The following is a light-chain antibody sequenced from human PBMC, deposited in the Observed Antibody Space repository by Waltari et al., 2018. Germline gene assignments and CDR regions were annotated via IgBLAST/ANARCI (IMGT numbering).Light chain of an antibody. CDR2: DTS. Sequence: EVVLTQSPVTLSVSPGERATLSCRARRKVGTSLAWYQQKPGQAPRLLIYDTSTRATGFPARFSGSGSGTEFTLTISSLQSEDFGVYYCQQYNYWPPAYTFGQGTKLEI. CDR3: QQYNYWPPAYT. J-gene: IGKJ2*01. V-gene: IGKV3-15*01. CDR1: RKVGTS.